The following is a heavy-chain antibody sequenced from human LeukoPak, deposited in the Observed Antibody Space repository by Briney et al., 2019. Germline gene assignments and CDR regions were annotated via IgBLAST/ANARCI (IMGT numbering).Heavy chain of an antibody. Sequence: PSETLSLTCAVYGGSFSGYHWSWIRQPPGKGLEWIGEINHSGSTNYNPSLKSRVTISVDTSKNQFSLKLSSVTAADTAVYYCARKYGDYPWFDPWGQGTLVTVSS. D-gene: IGHD4-17*01. V-gene: IGHV4-34*01. CDR3: ARKYGDYPWFDP. J-gene: IGHJ5*02. CDR2: INHSGST. CDR1: GGSFSGYH.